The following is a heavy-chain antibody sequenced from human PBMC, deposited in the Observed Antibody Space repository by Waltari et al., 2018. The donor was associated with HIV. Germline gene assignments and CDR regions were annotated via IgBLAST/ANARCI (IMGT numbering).Heavy chain of an antibody. CDR1: GYTFTDYD. CDR2: MNSDSGNT. V-gene: IGHV1-8*01. D-gene: IGHD3-10*01. Sequence: QVQLVQSGATLKEPGASVKVSCKTSGYTFTDYDVNGVRQPAGQGLEWMGWMNSDSGNTGYTRDFKGRLNMTRDTSTRIAYMELTSLTLQDTAVYYCTVSRRGAVLGDHWGQGTQVTVSS. J-gene: IGHJ5*02. CDR3: TVSRRGAVLGDH.